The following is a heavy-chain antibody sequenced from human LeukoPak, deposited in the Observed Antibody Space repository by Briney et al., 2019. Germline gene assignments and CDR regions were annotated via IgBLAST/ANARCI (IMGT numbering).Heavy chain of an antibody. V-gene: IGHV4-34*01. D-gene: IGHD5-24*01. Sequence: SETLSLTCAVYAGSFSAYYWNWIRQPPGKGLEWIGEINHSGSTNYNPSLKSRVAILVDTSKNQFSLKLRSVTAADTAVYYCARHERDVSLDHAFDIWGQGTMVTVSS. CDR2: INHSGST. CDR1: AGSFSAYY. J-gene: IGHJ3*02. CDR3: ARHERDVSLDHAFDI.